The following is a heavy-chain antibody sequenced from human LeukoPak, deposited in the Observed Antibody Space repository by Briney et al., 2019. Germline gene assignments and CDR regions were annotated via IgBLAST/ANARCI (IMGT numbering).Heavy chain of an antibody. D-gene: IGHD6-19*01. J-gene: IGHJ4*02. Sequence: PGGSLRLSCAASGFTFTNYAMSWVRQAPGKGLVWVSRINSDGSSTSYADSVKGRFTISRDNAKNTLYLQMNSLRAEDTAVYYCARDLLEAVAGTDRDAATFDYWGQGTLVTVSS. CDR3: ARDLLEAVAGTDRDAATFDY. CDR1: GFTFTNYA. V-gene: IGHV3-74*01. CDR2: INSDGSST.